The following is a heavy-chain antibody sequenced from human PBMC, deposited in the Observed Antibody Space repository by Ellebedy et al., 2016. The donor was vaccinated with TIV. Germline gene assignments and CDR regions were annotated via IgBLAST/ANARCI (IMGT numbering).Heavy chain of an antibody. CDR2: TYYRSKWYS. V-gene: IGHV6-1*01. Sequence: SQTLSLTCAISGDSVSSNSATWNWIRQSPARGLEWLGRTYYRSKWYSNYAVSVNSRITINPDTSKNQFSLQLKSVTPEDTAVYFCARDPPSSGGRTKNGFDIWGQGTMVTVSS. D-gene: IGHD2-15*01. J-gene: IGHJ3*02. CDR3: ARDPPSSGGRTKNGFDI. CDR1: GDSVSSNSAT.